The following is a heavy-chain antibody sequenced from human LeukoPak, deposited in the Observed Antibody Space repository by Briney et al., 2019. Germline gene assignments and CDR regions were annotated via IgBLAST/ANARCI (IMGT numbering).Heavy chain of an antibody. J-gene: IGHJ4*02. CDR1: GFTFSSYG. V-gene: IGHV3-30*18. CDR3: AKDKNEYYDILTGTFDY. D-gene: IGHD3-9*01. Sequence: GGSLRLSCAASGFTFSSYGMHWVRQAPGKGLEWVAVISYDGSNKYYADSVKGRFTISRDNSKNTLYLQMNSLRAEDTAVYYCAKDKNEYYDILTGTFDYWGQGTLVTVSS. CDR2: ISYDGSNK.